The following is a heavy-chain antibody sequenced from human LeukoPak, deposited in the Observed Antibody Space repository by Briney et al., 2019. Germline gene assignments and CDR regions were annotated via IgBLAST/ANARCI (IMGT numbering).Heavy chain of an antibody. V-gene: IGHV4-34*01. CDR1: GGSFSGYY. D-gene: IGHD4-17*01. Sequence: SETLSLTCAVYGGSFSGYYWSWIRQPPGKGLEWIGEINHSGSTNYNPSLKSRVTISVDTSKNQFSLKLSSVTAADTAVYYCAREGGRGDYDFDYWGQGTLVTVSS. CDR3: AREGGRGDYDFDY. CDR2: INHSGST. J-gene: IGHJ4*02.